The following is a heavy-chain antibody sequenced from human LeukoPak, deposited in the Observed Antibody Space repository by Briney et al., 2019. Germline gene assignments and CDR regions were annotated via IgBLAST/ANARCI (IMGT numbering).Heavy chain of an antibody. V-gene: IGHV3-11*01. CDR2: TSRGGSIK. J-gene: IGHJ3*02. D-gene: IGHD4-23*01. CDR3: ARVVRGGNSGYAFDI. CDR1: RFTFSDYY. Sequence: PGGSLRLSCAASRFTFSDYYMSWVRQAPWKGLEWVAYTSRGGSIKCYADSVKGRFSISRDSAKNSLYLEMDSLRAEDTAVYYCARVVRGGNSGYAFDIWGQGTMVTVPS.